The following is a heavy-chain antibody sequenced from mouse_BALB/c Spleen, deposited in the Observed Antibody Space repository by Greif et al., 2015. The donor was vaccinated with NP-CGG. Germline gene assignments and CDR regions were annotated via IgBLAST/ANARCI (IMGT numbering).Heavy chain of an antibody. D-gene: IGHD2-3*01. CDR3: AREDYDAFAY. Sequence: EVQVVESGGGLVKPGGSLKLSCAASGFTFSDYYMYWVRQTPEKRLEWVATISDGGSYTYYPDSVKGRFTISRDNAKNNLYLQMSSLKSEDTAMYYCAREDYDAFAYWGQGTLVTVSA. CDR1: GFTFSDYY. J-gene: IGHJ3*01. CDR2: ISDGGSYT. V-gene: IGHV5-4*02.